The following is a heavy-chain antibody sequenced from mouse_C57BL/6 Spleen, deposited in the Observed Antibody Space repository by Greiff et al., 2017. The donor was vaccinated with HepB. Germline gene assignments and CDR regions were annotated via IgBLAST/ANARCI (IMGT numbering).Heavy chain of an antibody. CDR2: ISSGGSYT. D-gene: IGHD1-1*01. CDR1: GFTFSSYG. J-gene: IGHJ1*03. Sequence: EVQGVESGGDLVKPGGSLKLSCAASGFTFSSYGMSWVRQTPDKRLEWVATISSGGSYTYYPDSVKGRFTISRDNAKNTLYLQMSRLKSEDTAMYYCRRHGGYGSSHWYFDVWGTGATVTVSS. CDR3: RRHGGYGSSHWYFDV. V-gene: IGHV5-6*01.